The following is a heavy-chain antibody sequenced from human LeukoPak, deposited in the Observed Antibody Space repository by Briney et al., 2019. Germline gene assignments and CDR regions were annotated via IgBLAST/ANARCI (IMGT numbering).Heavy chain of an antibody. V-gene: IGHV3-66*01. CDR3: ARYGNSYYYGPGGMDV. D-gene: IGHD3-10*01. CDR1: GFTVSSNY. J-gene: IGHJ6*02. Sequence: GGSLRLSCAASGFTVSSNYMSWVRQAPGKGLEWVSVIYSGGSTYYAESVKGRFTISRDNSKNTLYLQMNSLRAEDTAVYYCARYGNSYYYGPGGMDVWGQGTTVTVSS. CDR2: IYSGGST.